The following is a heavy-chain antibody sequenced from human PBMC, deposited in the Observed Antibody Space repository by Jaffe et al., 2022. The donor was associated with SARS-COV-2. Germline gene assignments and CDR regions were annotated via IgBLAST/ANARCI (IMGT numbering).Heavy chain of an antibody. V-gene: IGHV3-30*18. Sequence: QVQLVESGGGVVQPGRSLRLSCAASGFTLSSHGMHWVRQAPGKGLEWVAYISYDGGNKYYADSVKGRFTISRDISKNTLYLQMNSLRAEDTAMYFCAKDTSGFYCSTASCSYFDSWGQGSLVTVSS. D-gene: IGHD2-2*01. CDR3: AKDTSGFYCSTASCSYFDS. CDR2: ISYDGGNK. J-gene: IGHJ4*02. CDR1: GFTLSSHG.